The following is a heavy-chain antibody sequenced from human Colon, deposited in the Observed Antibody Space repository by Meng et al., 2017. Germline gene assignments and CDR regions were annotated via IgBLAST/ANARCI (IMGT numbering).Heavy chain of an antibody. CDR3: AREGGYDLNWFDP. CDR1: GGSITSNY. CDR2: IYFSGST. V-gene: IGHV4-59*12. J-gene: IGHJ5*02. D-gene: IGHD5-12*01. Sequence: QGQPQGSGPGLVKPSGTLSLTCTVSGGSITSNYWSWIRQPPGKGLEWIGNIYFSGSTNSNPSLKSRVTISVDTSRNQFSLNLRSVTAADTAVYYCAREGGYDLNWFDPWGQGTLVTVSS.